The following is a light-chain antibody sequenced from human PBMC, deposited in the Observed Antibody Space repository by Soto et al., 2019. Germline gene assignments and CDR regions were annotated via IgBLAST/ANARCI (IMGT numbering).Light chain of an antibody. J-gene: IGKJ2*03. Sequence: DIQMTQSPSSLSASVGDRVTITCQASQDISNYLNWYQQKPGKAPKLLIYDASNLEVGVPSRFSGSGSGTDFSFTIISLQPEDIATYYCQQYDHLPPYSFGQGTKLEIK. CDR1: QDISNY. V-gene: IGKV1-33*01. CDR3: QQYDHLPPYS. CDR2: DAS.